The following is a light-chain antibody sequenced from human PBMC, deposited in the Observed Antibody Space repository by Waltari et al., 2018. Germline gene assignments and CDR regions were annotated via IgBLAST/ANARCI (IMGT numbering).Light chain of an antibody. Sequence: QSALTQPASVSGSPGQSLSISCNGTNQDVGGSNLVSWYQQRPGKAPKLIIFEGSERPSGVSDRFSASKSGNTASLTVSGLQAEDEAHYFCCSYAGSSTPMLFGGGTKLTVL. J-gene: IGLJ2*01. CDR3: CSYAGSSTPML. CDR2: EGS. CDR1: NQDVGGSNL. V-gene: IGLV2-23*01.